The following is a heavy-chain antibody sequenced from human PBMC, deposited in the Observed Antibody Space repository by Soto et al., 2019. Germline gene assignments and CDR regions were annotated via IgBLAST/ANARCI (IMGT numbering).Heavy chain of an antibody. CDR2: INHSGSA. J-gene: IGHJ4*02. V-gene: IGHV4-34*01. CDR3: ARVSDTYGARRFDY. Sequence: PSETLSLTCAVYGESFSGYIWTWIRQTPGKGLQWIGQINHSGSAYYSPSLKSRVSISLDTSKNQFSLNLASMTAADTAVYYCARVSDTYGARRFDYWGQGTLVTVSS. D-gene: IGHD5-18*01. CDR1: GESFSGYI.